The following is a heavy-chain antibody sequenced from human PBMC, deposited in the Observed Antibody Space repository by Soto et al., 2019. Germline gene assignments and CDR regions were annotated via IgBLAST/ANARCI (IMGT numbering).Heavy chain of an antibody. J-gene: IGHJ5*02. Sequence: GASVKVSCKASGGTFSSYAISWVRQAPGQGLEWMGGIIPIFGTANYAQKFQGRVTITADESTSTAYMELSSLRSEDTAVYCCARSDSSQTHSWFDPWGQGTLVTVSS. V-gene: IGHV1-69*13. D-gene: IGHD2-15*01. CDR1: GGTFSSYA. CDR2: IIPIFGTA. CDR3: ARSDSSQTHSWFDP.